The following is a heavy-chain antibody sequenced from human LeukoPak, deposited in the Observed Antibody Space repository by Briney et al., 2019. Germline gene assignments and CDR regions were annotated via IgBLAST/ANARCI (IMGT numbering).Heavy chain of an antibody. CDR3: ASRSEFDY. CDR1: GFTFSSNS. Sequence: GGSLRLSCGVSGFTFSSNSMNWVRQATGKGLEWVSSISSSSSYISYADSVKGRFTISRDNAKNSLYLQMNSLRAEDTAVYYCASRSEFDYWGQGTLVTVSS. CDR2: ISSSSSYI. J-gene: IGHJ4*02. D-gene: IGHD3-16*02. V-gene: IGHV3-21*01.